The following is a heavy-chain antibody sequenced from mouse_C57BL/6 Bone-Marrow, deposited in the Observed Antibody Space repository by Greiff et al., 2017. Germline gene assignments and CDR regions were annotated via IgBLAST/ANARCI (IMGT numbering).Heavy chain of an antibody. Sequence: EVKLMESGGGLVKPGGSLKLSCAASGFSFSDYGMHWVRQAPEKGLAWVAYISSGSSTIYYADTVKGRFTISRHNAKNTLFLQMTSLRSDDSAMYYCAVPFAYWGQGTLVTVSA. V-gene: IGHV5-17*01. CDR3: AVPFAY. CDR1: GFSFSDYG. CDR2: ISSGSSTI. J-gene: IGHJ3*01.